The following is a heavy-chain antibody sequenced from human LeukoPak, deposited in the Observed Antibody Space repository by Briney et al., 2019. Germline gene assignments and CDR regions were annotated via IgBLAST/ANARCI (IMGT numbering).Heavy chain of an antibody. D-gene: IGHD3-9*01. V-gene: IGHV4-30-4*08. Sequence: SQTLSLTCTVSGGSISSGDYYLSWIRQPPGKGLEWIGYIYYSGSTSYSPSLKSRVTISVDTSRNQFSLKLSPVTAADTAVYYCARHWPYYDILTGYSAYYFDYWGQGTLVTVSS. J-gene: IGHJ4*02. CDR3: ARHWPYYDILTGYSAYYFDY. CDR2: IYYSGST. CDR1: GGSISSGDYY.